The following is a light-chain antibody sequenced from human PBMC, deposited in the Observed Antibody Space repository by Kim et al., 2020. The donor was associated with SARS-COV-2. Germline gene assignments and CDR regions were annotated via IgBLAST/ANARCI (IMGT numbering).Light chain of an antibody. CDR2: AAS. Sequence: ASVGDGVTITCRASQGISSYLAWYQQKPGEAPKLLIYAASTLQFGVSTRFSGSGSGTEFTLTISDLQPEDVATYYCQKYDTAPWTFGHGTKVDIK. CDR1: QGISSY. J-gene: IGKJ1*01. CDR3: QKYDTAPWT. V-gene: IGKV1-27*01.